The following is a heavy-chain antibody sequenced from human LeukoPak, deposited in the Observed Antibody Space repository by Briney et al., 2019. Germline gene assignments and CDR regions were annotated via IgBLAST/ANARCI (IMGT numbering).Heavy chain of an antibody. CDR2: INHSGST. V-gene: IGHV4-34*01. Sequence: SETLSLTCAVYGGSFSGYYWSWIRQPPGKGLEWIGEINHSGSTNYNPSPKSRVTISVDTSKNQFSLKLSSVTAADTAVYYCARVHYDFWSGYRGPFDYWGQGTLVTVSS. J-gene: IGHJ4*02. CDR3: ARVHYDFWSGYRGPFDY. D-gene: IGHD3-3*01. CDR1: GGSFSGYY.